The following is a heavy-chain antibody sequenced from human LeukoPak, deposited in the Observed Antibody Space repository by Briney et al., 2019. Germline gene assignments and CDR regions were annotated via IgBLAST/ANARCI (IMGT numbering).Heavy chain of an antibody. CDR2: IYTSGST. CDR1: GGSTSNHY. CDR3: ARGVSTITADY. D-gene: IGHD5/OR15-5a*01. Sequence: SETLSLTCTVSGGSTSNHYWSWIRQAAGKGLEWIGRIYTSGSTNYNPSLKSRVAMSIDTSRNQFSLKLSSVTAADTAAYYCARGVSTITADYWGQRTLVTVSS. V-gene: IGHV4-4*07. J-gene: IGHJ4*02.